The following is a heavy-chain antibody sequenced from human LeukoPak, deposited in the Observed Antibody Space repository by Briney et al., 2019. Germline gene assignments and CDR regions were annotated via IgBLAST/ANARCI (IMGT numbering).Heavy chain of an antibody. V-gene: IGHV3-33*01. CDR1: GFTFSSYG. Sequence: GGSLRLSCAASGFTFSSYGMHWVRQAPGEGLEWVAVIWYDGSNKYYADSVKGRFTISRDNSKNTLYLQMNSLRAEDTAVYYCARDLWFGEIDYWGQGTLVTVSS. J-gene: IGHJ4*02. CDR3: ARDLWFGEIDY. D-gene: IGHD3-10*01. CDR2: IWYDGSNK.